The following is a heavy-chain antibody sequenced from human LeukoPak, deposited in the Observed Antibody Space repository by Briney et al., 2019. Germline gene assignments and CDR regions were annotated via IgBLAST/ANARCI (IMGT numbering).Heavy chain of an antibody. J-gene: IGHJ4*02. V-gene: IGHV3-23*01. CDR2: IDGPTFRT. CDR1: GFTFSSYA. CDR3: TTWVGAHFDF. D-gene: IGHD3-16*01. Sequence: GGSLSLSCAASGFTFSSYAMSWVRQAPGKGLEWVSTIDGPTFRTHYADSVMGRFTISRDNSKNTLYLQMNSLRAEDTAVYFCTTWVGAHFDFWGQGTLVTVSS.